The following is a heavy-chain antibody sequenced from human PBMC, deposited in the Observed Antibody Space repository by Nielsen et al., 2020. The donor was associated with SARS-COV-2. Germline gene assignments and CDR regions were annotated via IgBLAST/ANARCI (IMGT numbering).Heavy chain of an antibody. CDR1: GFTVSSNY. D-gene: IGHD6-19*01. CDR2: IYSGGST. V-gene: IGHV3-53*05. Sequence: GGSLRLSCAASGFTVSSNYMSWVRQAPGKGLEWVSVIYSGGSTYYADSVKGRFTISRDNSKNTLYLQMNSLRAEDTAVYYCAREPGDQIAVANFDYWGQGTLVTVSS. J-gene: IGHJ4*02. CDR3: AREPGDQIAVANFDY.